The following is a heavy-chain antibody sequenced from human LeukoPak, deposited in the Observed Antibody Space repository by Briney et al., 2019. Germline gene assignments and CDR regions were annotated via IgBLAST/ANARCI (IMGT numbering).Heavy chain of an antibody. V-gene: IGHV4-31*03. D-gene: IGHD3-10*01. Sequence: PSETLSLTCTVSGDSISSGSYYWTWIRQHPGKGLEWIGYIYKSGSTYYNPSLKSRVIISIDTSKNQFSLQLTSVNAAETAVYYCARGTDHYGSGSYGYWGQGILVTVSS. J-gene: IGHJ4*02. CDR1: GDSISSGSYY. CDR2: IYKSGST. CDR3: ARGTDHYGSGSYGY.